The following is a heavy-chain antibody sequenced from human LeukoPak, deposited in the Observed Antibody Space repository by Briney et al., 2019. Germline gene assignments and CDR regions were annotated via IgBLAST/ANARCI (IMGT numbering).Heavy chain of an antibody. J-gene: IGHJ5*02. D-gene: IGHD3-10*01. CDR3: ARSRSPINWFDP. Sequence: SETLSLTCTVSGGSISSGGYYWSWIRQPPGKGLEWIGYIYHSGSTYYNPSLKSRVTISVDRSKNQFSLKVTSVTAADTAVYYCARSRSPINWFDPWGQGTLVTVSS. CDR1: GGSISSGGYY. V-gene: IGHV4-30-2*01. CDR2: IYHSGST.